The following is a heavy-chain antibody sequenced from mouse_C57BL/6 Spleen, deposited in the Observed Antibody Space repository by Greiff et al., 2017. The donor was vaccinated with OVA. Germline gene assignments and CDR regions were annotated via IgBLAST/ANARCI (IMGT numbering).Heavy chain of an antibody. Sequence: EVKLVESGGGLVKPGGSLKLSCAASGFTFSDYGMHWVRQAPEKGLEWVAYISSGSSTIYYADTVKGRFTISRDNAKNTLFLQMTSLRSEDTAMYYCAIYGSSRGFAYWGQGTLVTVSA. D-gene: IGHD1-1*01. CDR2: ISSGSSTI. CDR1: GFTFSDYG. V-gene: IGHV5-17*01. J-gene: IGHJ3*01. CDR3: AIYGSSRGFAY.